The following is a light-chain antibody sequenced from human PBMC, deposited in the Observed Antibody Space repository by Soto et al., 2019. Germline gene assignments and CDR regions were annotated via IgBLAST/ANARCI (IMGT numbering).Light chain of an antibody. V-gene: IGKV3-20*01. CDR2: GAS. J-gene: IGKJ2*01. CDR1: RSISSTY. CDR3: QQYGGSPPYT. Sequence: ESVLTQSPGTLSLSPGERATLSCRASRSISSTYLAWYQQKPGQARRLLIYGASSRATGIPDRFSGSGSGTDFTLTISRLEPEDFAVYYCQQYGGSPPYTFGQGTKLEIK.